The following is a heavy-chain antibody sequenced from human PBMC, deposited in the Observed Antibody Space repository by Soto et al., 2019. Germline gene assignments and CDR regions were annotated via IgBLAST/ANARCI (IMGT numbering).Heavy chain of an antibody. V-gene: IGHV1-46*01. CDR2: INPHGGST. CDR3: ARSSVGNFGIIIEGTNWFDP. CDR1: RDTFTSYY. D-gene: IGHD1-26*01. J-gene: IGHJ5*02. Sequence: ASVKVSCKAPRDTFTSYYINWVRQAPGQGLEWMGVINPHGGSTAYAQKFKGRVTLTRDTSASTVYMEVSSLTSEDTAMYYCARSSVGNFGIIIEGTNWFDPWGQGTLVTVSS.